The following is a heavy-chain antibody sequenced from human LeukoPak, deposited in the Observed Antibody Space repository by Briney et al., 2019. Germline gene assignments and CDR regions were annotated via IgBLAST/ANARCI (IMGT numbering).Heavy chain of an antibody. CDR1: GFTFSSYG. CDR3: ARGYCSSTSCYSPFDY. Sequence: PGGSLRLSCAASGFTFSSYGMHWVRQAPGKGLEGVAVIWYDGSNKYYADSVKGRFTISRDNSKNTLYLQMNSLRAEDTAVYYCARGYCSSTSCYSPFDYWGQGTLVTVSS. V-gene: IGHV3-33*01. D-gene: IGHD2-2*01. J-gene: IGHJ4*02. CDR2: IWYDGSNK.